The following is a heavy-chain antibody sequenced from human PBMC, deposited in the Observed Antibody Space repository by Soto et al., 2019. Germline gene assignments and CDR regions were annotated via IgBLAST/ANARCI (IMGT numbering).Heavy chain of an antibody. D-gene: IGHD3-22*01. CDR2: IYYTGTT. Sequence: PSETLSLTCSVSGGSVTNINYFWAWIRHSPGKGLEWIANIYYTGTTFYNPSLRSRVSMTIDASKNRFSLNLISVTASDTALYYCARHEYVSSSYDLLDVWGRGTMVTVSS. CDR1: GGSVTNINYF. CDR3: ARHEYVSSSYDLLDV. J-gene: IGHJ3*01. V-gene: IGHV4-39*01.